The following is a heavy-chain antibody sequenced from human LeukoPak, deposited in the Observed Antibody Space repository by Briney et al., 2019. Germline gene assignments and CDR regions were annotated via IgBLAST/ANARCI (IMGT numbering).Heavy chain of an antibody. D-gene: IGHD6-19*01. CDR1: GFTVSSNY. J-gene: IGHJ4*02. CDR2: IYSGGST. V-gene: IGHV3-66*01. CDR3: ARDTQWLVHRYFDY. Sequence: GGSLRLSCAASGFTVSSNYMSWVRQAPGKGLEWVSVIYSGGSTYYADSVKGRFTISRDNSKNTLYLQMNSLRAEDTAVYYCARDTQWLVHRYFDYWGQGTLVTVSS.